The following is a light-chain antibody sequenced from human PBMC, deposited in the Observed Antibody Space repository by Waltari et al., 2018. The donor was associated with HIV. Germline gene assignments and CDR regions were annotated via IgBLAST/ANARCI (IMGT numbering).Light chain of an antibody. CDR3: QQYGSSTSYT. Sequence: EIVLTQSPATLSLSPGERATLSCGASQSVSSSYLAWYQQKPGLAPRLLIYDASSGSGTDFSLTISRLEPEDFAVYYCQQYGSSTSYTFGQGTKLEIK. V-gene: IGKV3D-20*01. J-gene: IGKJ2*01. CDR1: QSVSSSY. CDR2: DAS.